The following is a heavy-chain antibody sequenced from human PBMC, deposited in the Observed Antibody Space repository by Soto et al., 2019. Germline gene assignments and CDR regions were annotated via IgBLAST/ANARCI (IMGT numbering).Heavy chain of an antibody. J-gene: IGHJ4*02. CDR3: ARVGLRYFDWSPAPYYFDY. CDR2: IIPIFGTA. D-gene: IGHD3-9*01. Sequence: QVQLVQSGAEVKKPGSSVKVSCKASGGTFSSYAVSWVRQAPGQGLEWMGGIIPIFGTANYAQKFQGRVTITADESTSTAYMELSSLRSEDTAVYYCARVGLRYFDWSPAPYYFDYWGQGTLVTVSS. CDR1: GGTFSSYA. V-gene: IGHV1-69*12.